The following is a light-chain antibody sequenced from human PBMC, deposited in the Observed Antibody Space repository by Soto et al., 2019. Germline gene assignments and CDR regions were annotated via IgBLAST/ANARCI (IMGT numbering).Light chain of an antibody. CDR1: QSVSSSY. Sequence: EIVLTHSPGTLSLSPGERATLSSRASQSVSSSYLAWYQQKPGQSPRLLISGATTGATGIPPRFSASGSGTDFTLTISRLEPEDFAVYYCQQYGSSGTFGQGTKVDI. CDR2: GAT. J-gene: IGKJ1*01. CDR3: QQYGSSGT. V-gene: IGKV3-20*01.